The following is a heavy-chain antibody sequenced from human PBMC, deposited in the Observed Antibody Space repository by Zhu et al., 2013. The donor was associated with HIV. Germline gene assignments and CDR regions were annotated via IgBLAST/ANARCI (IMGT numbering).Heavy chain of an antibody. D-gene: IGHD2-2*01. Sequence: VQLVQSGAEVKKPGSSVKVSCKASGGTFSSYAISWVRQAPGQGLEWMGGIIPIFGTANYAQKFQGRVTITADESTSTAYMELSSLRSEDTAVYYCASRHGXIVVVPAAMPAYWYFDLVGRGTLVTVSS. J-gene: IGHJ2*01. CDR3: ASRHGXIVVVPAAMPAYWYFDL. V-gene: IGHV1-69*01. CDR1: GGTFSSYA. CDR2: IIPIFGTA.